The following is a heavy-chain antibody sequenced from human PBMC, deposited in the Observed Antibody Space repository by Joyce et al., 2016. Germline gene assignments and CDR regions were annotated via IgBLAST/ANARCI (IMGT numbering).Heavy chain of an antibody. J-gene: IGHJ4*02. Sequence: QVQLVQSGAEVKNPGASVKVSCKDSGFSFSGYYIHWVRQAPGQGLEWMGWINPDRGDTIYAQKFQGRVTMTRDTSISTVYLELGRLTSDDTALYYCAREYGGTFYFDYWGQVTLVTVSS. CDR2: INPDRGDT. V-gene: IGHV1-2*02. D-gene: IGHD4-23*01. CDR1: GFSFSGYY. CDR3: AREYGGTFYFDY.